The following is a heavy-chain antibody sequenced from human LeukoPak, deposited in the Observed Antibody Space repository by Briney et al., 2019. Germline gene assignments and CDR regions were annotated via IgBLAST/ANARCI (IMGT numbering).Heavy chain of an antibody. CDR2: IWYDGSNK. V-gene: IGHV3-33*01. CDR3: ARGAYCSDDSCPGAFDI. J-gene: IGHJ3*02. CDR1: GFAFSTYA. Sequence: GGSLRLSCAASGFAFSTYAMYWVRQAPGKGLECVTVIWYDGSNKYYADSVKGRFTISRDNSKNTLYLQMNSLRAEDTAVYYCARGAYCSDDSCPGAFDIWGQGTMVTVSS. D-gene: IGHD2-15*01.